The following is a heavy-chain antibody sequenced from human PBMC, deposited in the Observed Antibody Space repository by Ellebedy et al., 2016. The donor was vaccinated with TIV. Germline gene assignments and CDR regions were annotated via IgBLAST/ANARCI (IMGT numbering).Heavy chain of an antibody. CDR1: GYTFTTYA. CDR2: INAGNGNT. Sequence: ASVKVSCKASGYTFTTYAMHWVRQAPGQGLEWMGWINAGNGNTKYSQKFQGRVSINRDTSASTAYMELSSLRSEDTAVYYCARGIITAVGLQPNFDYWGQGALVTVSS. V-gene: IGHV1-3*01. J-gene: IGHJ4*02. D-gene: IGHD6-13*01. CDR3: ARGIITAVGLQPNFDY.